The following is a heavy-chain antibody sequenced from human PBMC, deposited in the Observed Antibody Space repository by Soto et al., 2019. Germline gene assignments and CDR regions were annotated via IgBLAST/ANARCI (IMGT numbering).Heavy chain of an antibody. CDR2: IWYDGSNK. V-gene: IGHV3-33*01. J-gene: IGHJ6*02. CDR1: GFTFSSYG. CDR3: ARGARGSGSYSYYDYGMDV. Sequence: QVQLVESGGGVVQPGRSLRLSCAASGFTFSSYGMHWVRQAPGKGLEWVAVIWYDGSNKYYADSVKGRFTISRDNSKNTLYLQMNSLRAEDTAVYYCARGARGSGSYSYYDYGMDVWGQGTTVTVSS. D-gene: IGHD3-10*01.